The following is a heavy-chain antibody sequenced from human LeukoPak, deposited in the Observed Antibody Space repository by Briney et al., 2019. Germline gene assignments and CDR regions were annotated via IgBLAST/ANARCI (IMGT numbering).Heavy chain of an antibody. CDR3: ARDGWEQQLVLDY. D-gene: IGHD6-13*01. J-gene: IGHJ4*02. V-gene: IGHV1-2*02. CDR1: GYTFTGYY. Sequence: ASVKVSCKASGYTFTGYYMHWVRQAPGQGLEWMGWINPNSGGTNYAQKFQGRVTMTRDTSISTACMELSRLRSDDTAVYYCARDGWEQQLVLDYWGQGTLVTVSS. CDR2: INPNSGGT.